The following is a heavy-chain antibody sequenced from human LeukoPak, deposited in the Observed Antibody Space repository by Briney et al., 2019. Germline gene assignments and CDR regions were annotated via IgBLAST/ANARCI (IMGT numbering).Heavy chain of an antibody. Sequence: SETLPLTCTVSGGSISSYYWSWIRQPPGKGLEWIGYIYYSGSTNYNPSLKSRVTISVDTSKNQFSLKLSSVTAADTAVYYCARSSWSGPIDEGVEFDPWGQGTLVTVSS. CDR1: GGSISSYY. V-gene: IGHV4-59*01. CDR2: IYYSGST. CDR3: ARSSWSGPIDEGVEFDP. J-gene: IGHJ5*02. D-gene: IGHD3-3*01.